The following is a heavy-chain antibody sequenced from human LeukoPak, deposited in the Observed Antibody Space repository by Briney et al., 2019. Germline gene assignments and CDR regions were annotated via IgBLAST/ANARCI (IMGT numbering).Heavy chain of an antibody. D-gene: IGHD5-12*01. CDR2: INWNGGTT. CDR1: GFTFDDYG. V-gene: IGHV3-20*04. CDR3: ARVRESCYDLPFDY. Sequence: GGSLRLSCAASGFTFDDYGMSWVRQAPGKGLEWVSGINWNGGTTGYADSVKGRFTISRDNAKNSLYLQMNSLRAEDTALYYCARVRESCYDLPFDYWGQGTLVTVSS. J-gene: IGHJ4*02.